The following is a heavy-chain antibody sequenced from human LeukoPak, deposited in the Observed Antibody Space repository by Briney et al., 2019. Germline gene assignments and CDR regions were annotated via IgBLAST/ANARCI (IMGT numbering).Heavy chain of an antibody. Sequence: PSETLSLTCIVSGYSISSYYWSWIRQPPGKGLEWIGYIYYSGSTNYNPSLKSRVTISVDTSKNQFSLKLSSVTAADTAVYYCARSGATGGAFDIWGQGTMVTVSS. CDR3: ARSGATGGAFDI. D-gene: IGHD1-26*01. J-gene: IGHJ3*02. V-gene: IGHV4-59*01. CDR2: IYYSGST. CDR1: GYSISSYY.